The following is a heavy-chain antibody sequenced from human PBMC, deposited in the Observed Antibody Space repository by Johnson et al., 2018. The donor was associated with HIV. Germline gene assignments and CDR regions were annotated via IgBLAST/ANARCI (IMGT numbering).Heavy chain of an antibody. CDR2: IKSKTDGGTT. V-gene: IGHV3-15*01. CDR1: GFTFSSYA. J-gene: IGHJ3*02. CDR3: ARPRSIWFGEFIDAFDI. D-gene: IGHD3-10*01. Sequence: VQLVESGGGVVQPGRSLRLSCAASGFTFSSYAMHWVRQAPGKGLEWVGRIKSKTDGGTTDYAAPVKGRFTISRDNSKNTLYLQMGSLRPEDMAVYYCARPRSIWFGEFIDAFDIWGQGTMVTVSS.